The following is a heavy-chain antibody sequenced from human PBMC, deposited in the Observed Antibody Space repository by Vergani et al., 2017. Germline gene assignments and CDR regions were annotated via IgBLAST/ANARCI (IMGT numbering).Heavy chain of an antibody. J-gene: IGHJ4*02. CDR3: ARLSYDTTPYLQGGYDG. CDR1: GFSFNSYW. D-gene: IGHD2-15*01. V-gene: IGHV3-23*04. Sequence: DVHLAESGGGFFQPGGSLRLSCSASGFSFNSYWMHWVRQVPGKGLEWVSAISARYPSTYYADSVKGRFTISRDNSKNMLYLQMNSLRAEDTAVYYCARLSYDTTPYLQGGYDGWGQGTLVSVSS. CDR2: ISARYPST.